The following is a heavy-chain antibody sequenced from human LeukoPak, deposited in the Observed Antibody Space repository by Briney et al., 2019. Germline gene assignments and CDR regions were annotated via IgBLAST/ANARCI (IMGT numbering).Heavy chain of an antibody. J-gene: IGHJ4*02. V-gene: IGHV3-48*03. D-gene: IGHD4-17*01. CDR3: AKVDFDYGDS. CDR2: INSRGITT. Sequence: PGGSLRLSCAASGFIFSNYEMNWVRQAPGEGLEWVSYINSRGITTYYADSVKGRFTISRDNAKNSLYLQMNSLGVEDTAVYYCAKVDFDYGDSWGQGTLVTVSP. CDR1: GFIFSNYE.